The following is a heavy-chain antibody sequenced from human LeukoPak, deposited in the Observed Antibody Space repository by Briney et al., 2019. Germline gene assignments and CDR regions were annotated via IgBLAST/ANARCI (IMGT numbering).Heavy chain of an antibody. CDR2: VNPNSGDT. CDR3: AKQYPRIAAAGTQKKLLDY. CDR1: GYTFTGYY. V-gene: IGHV1-2*02. Sequence: ASVKVSCKASGYTFTGYYLHWVRQAPGQGLEWMGCVNPNSGDTNYAQKFQGRVTMTRDTSISTAYMELSRLRSDDTAVYYCAKQYPRIAAAGTQKKLLDYWGQGTLVTVSS. D-gene: IGHD6-25*01. J-gene: IGHJ4*02.